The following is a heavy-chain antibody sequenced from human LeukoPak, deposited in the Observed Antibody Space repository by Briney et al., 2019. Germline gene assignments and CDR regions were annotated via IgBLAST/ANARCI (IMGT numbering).Heavy chain of an antibody. CDR2: MNPNSGNT. V-gene: IGHV1-8*01. CDR3: ARVAVTVPIDY. D-gene: IGHD2-21*02. Sequence: ASVKVSCKASGYTFTSYDINWVRQATGQGLEWMGWMNPNSGNTGYAQKFQGRVTMTRNTSISTAYMELSSLRSEDTAVYYYARVAVTVPIDYWAREPWSPSPQ. J-gene: IGHJ4*02. CDR1: GYTFTSYD.